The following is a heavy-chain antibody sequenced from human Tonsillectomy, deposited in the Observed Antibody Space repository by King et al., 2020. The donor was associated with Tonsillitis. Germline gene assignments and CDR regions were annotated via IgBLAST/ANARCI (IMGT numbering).Heavy chain of an antibody. Sequence: VQLVESGGGLVQPGGSLRLSCASSGFIFSDYTMNWVRQAPGKGPEWVSYISKNGRATYYADSVKGRRTISRDNAKNSLYLQMNSLRAEATAVYYCARVSDGAFDFGGQGALVTVPS. V-gene: IGHV3-48*01. CDR2: ISKNGRAT. CDR1: GFIFSDYT. J-gene: IGHJ4*02. D-gene: IGHD1-26*01. CDR3: ARVSDGAFDF.